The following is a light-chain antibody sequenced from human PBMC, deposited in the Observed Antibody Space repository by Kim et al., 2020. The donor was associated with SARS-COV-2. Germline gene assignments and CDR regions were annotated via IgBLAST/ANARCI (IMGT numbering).Light chain of an antibody. V-gene: IGLV2-14*03. J-gene: IGLJ2*01. CDR3: SSYTSSHTVI. CDR2: DVS. Sequence: GQSITISCTGSSSDVGGYDYVSWYQQHPGKAPKLMIYDVSIRPSGVSNRFSGSKSVNTASLTISGLQAEDEAAYYCSSYTSSHTVIFGGGTQLTVL. CDR1: SSDVGGYDY.